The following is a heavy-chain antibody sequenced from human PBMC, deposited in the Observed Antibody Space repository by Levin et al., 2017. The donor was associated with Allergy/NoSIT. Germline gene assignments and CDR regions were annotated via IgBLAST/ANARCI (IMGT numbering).Heavy chain of an antibody. CDR2: IYYSGST. CDR1: GGSISSYY. V-gene: IGHV4-59*08. CDR3: ARHYYGSGSPNTNYYYYYYMDV. D-gene: IGHD3-10*01. Sequence: PGGSLRLSCTVSGGSISSYYWSWIRQPPGKGLEWIGYIYYSGSTNYNPSLKSRVTISVDTSKNQFSLKLSSVTAADTAVYYCARHYYGSGSPNTNYYYYYYMDVWGKGTTVTVPS. J-gene: IGHJ6*03.